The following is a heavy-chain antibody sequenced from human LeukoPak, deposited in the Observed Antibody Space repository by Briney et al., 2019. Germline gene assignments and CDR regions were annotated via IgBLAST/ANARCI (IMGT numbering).Heavy chain of an antibody. Sequence: PGGSLRLSCAASGFTFSSYWMSWVRQAPGKGLEWVANIKQDGSEKYYVDSVKGRFTISRDNAKNSLYLQMNSLRAEDTAVYYCARWAQFDWLLSVDYYFDYWGQGTLVTVSS. D-gene: IGHD3-9*01. CDR2: IKQDGSEK. CDR1: GFTFSSYW. CDR3: ARWAQFDWLLSVDYYFDY. V-gene: IGHV3-7*01. J-gene: IGHJ4*02.